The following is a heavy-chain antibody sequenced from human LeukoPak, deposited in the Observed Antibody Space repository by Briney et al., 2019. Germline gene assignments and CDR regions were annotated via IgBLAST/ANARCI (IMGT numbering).Heavy chain of an antibody. J-gene: IGHJ3*02. CDR1: GYTFTSYD. V-gene: IGHV1-8*03. D-gene: IGHD4-17*01. Sequence: GASVKVFCKASGYTFTSYDINWVRQATGQGLEWMGWMNPNSGNTGYAQKFQGRVTITRNTSISTAYMELSSLRSEDTAVYYCARSSIYGDYVVYAFDIWGQGTMVTVSS. CDR3: ARSSIYGDYVVYAFDI. CDR2: MNPNSGNT.